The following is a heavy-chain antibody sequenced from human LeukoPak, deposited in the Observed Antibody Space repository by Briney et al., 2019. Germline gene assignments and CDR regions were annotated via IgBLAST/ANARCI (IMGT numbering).Heavy chain of an antibody. J-gene: IGHJ4*02. CDR1: GGSISSYY. CDR2: IYYSGST. D-gene: IGHD1-26*01. V-gene: IGHV4-59*01. CDR3: ARKGWNLLDY. Sequence: SETLSLTCTVSGGSISSYYWSWIRQPPGKGLEWIGYIYYSGSTNYNPSLKSRVTISVDTSKNQFSLKLSSVTAADTAVYYCARKGWNLLDYWGQGTLVTVSS.